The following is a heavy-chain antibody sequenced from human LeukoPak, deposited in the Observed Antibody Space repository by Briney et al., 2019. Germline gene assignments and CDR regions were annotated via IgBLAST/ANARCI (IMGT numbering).Heavy chain of an antibody. V-gene: IGHV1-69*04. J-gene: IGHJ4*02. CDR2: IIPILGIA. CDR3: ARDPPYSGHFDY. Sequence: SGTVACMASGGTFSSYAISWVRQAPRQGREWMGRIIPILGIANYAQKFQGRVTITADKSTSTAYMELSSLSSEDTAVYYCARDPPYSGHFDYWGQGTLVTVSS. D-gene: IGHD2-15*01. CDR1: GGTFSSYA.